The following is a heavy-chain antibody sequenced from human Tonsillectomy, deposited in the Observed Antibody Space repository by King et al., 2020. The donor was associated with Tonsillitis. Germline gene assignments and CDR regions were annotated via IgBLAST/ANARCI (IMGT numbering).Heavy chain of an antibody. V-gene: IGHV3-49*04. Sequence: VQLVESGGGLVQPGRSLRLSCTTSGFIFGDFAMAWVRQPPGKGLEWIGFSRSRVYGGTTEYAASVKGRLTISRDDSKSIAYLQMNSLKTEDTAVYYCTRAPRFHYAFSSTSGFFYYMDFWGKGTTVTVSS. CDR3: TRAPRFHYAFSSTSGFFYYMDF. D-gene: IGHD3-3*01. J-gene: IGHJ6*03. CDR1: GFIFGDFA. CDR2: SRSRVYGGTT.